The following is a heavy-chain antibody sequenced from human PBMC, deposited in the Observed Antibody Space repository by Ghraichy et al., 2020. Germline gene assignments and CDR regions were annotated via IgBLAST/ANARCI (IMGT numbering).Heavy chain of an antibody. D-gene: IGHD3-10*01. CDR2: IYWDDDK. V-gene: IGHV2-5*02. J-gene: IGHJ6*02. CDR1: GFSLSTRGVG. Sequence: SGPTLVKPTQTLTLTCTFSGFSLSTRGVGVGWIRQPPGKALEWLALIYWDDDKRYSPSLKSRLTIIQDTSKNQVVLTMTNMDPVDTATYYCAHESPMVRATYYCYGMDVWGQGTTVTVSS. CDR3: AHESPMVRATYYCYGMDV.